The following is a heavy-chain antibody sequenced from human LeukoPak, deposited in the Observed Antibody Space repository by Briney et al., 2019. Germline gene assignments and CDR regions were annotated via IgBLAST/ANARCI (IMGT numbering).Heavy chain of an antibody. J-gene: IGHJ4*02. D-gene: IGHD2-21*02. V-gene: IGHV1-2*02. CDR1: GYTFTGYY. Sequence: ASVKVSCKASGYTFTGYYMHWVRQAPGQGLEWMGWINPNSGGTNYAQKFQGRVTMTRDTSISTAYMELSRLRPDDTAVYYCARDGDAYCGGDCYSDYWGQGTLVTVSS. CDR2: INPNSGGT. CDR3: ARDGDAYCGGDCYSDY.